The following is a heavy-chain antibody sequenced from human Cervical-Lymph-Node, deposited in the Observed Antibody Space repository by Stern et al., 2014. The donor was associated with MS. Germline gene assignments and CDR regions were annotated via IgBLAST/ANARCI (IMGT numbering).Heavy chain of an antibody. J-gene: IGHJ3*01. D-gene: IGHD4-17*01. CDR2: IIPISDTP. CDR3: VLPSKVTTAAFDV. Sequence: MQLVESGAEVKKPGSSVKVSCKASGGTFTSFSINWVRQGPGQSLEWMGGIIPISDTPNFAQKFQGRVTITADSSTSTVYMALNSLRSDDTAVYYCVLPSKVTTAAFDVWGRGTMVTVSS. CDR1: GGTFTSFS. V-gene: IGHV1-69*06.